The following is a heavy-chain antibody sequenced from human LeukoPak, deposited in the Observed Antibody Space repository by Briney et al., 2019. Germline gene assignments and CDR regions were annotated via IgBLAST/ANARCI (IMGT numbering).Heavy chain of an antibody. J-gene: IGHJ6*02. CDR3: ARLKADPYCGEYGGWRDYYYYGMDV. CDR2: ISSSGSII. Sequence: AGSLRLSCEASGFTFSSYEMNSVRQAPGKGLEWVSYISSSGSIIYYADSVKGRFTISRDNAKNSLYMQMNSLRAEDTAVYYCARLKADPYCGEYGGWRDYYYYGMDVWGQGTTVTVSS. D-gene: IGHD4-23*01. CDR1: GFTFSSYE. V-gene: IGHV3-48*03.